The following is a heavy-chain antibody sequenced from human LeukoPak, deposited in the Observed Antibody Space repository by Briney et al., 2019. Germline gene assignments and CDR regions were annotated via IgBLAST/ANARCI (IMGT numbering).Heavy chain of an antibody. V-gene: IGHV4-59*06. CDR2: IYYSGST. CDR1: GFTFSTYT. J-gene: IGHJ5*02. Sequence: GSLRLSCAASGFTFSTYTMNWVRQAPGKGLEWIGYIYYSGSTYYNPSLKSRVTISVDTSKNQFSLKLSSVTAADTAVYYCAGILTGYLTWGQGTLVTVSS. D-gene: IGHD3-9*01. CDR3: AGILTGYLT.